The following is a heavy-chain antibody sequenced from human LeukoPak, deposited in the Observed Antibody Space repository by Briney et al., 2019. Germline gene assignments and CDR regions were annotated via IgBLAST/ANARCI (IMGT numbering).Heavy chain of an antibody. Sequence: GGSLRLSCAASGFTSSSYGMHWVRQAPGKGLEWVAVIWYDGSNKYYADSVKGRFTISRDNSKNTLYLQMNSLRAEDTAVYYCATSASSSWFPYFFDYWGQGTLVTVSS. D-gene: IGHD6-13*01. CDR1: GFTSSSYG. V-gene: IGHV3-33*01. CDR2: IWYDGSNK. J-gene: IGHJ4*02. CDR3: ATSASSSWFPYFFDY.